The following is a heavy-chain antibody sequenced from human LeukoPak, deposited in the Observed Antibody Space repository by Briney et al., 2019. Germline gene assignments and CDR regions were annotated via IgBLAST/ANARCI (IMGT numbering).Heavy chain of an antibody. D-gene: IGHD1-26*01. J-gene: IGHJ4*02. Sequence: ASVKVSCKASGYTFTSYDIIWVRQASGQGLEWMGWMNSNSGHTGYAQKFQGRVTMTGTTSISTAYMELTSLTSEDSAVYYCARSIVGVRKRNDYWGQGTLVTVSS. CDR3: ARSIVGVRKRNDY. CDR1: GYTFTSYD. V-gene: IGHV1-8*01. CDR2: MNSNSGHT.